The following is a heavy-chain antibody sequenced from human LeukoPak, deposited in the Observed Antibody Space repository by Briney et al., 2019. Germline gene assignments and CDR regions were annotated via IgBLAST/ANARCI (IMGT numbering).Heavy chain of an antibody. Sequence: GGSLRLSCAASGFIFSDYYMSWIRQAPGKGLEWVSYISSSGSTISYADSVKGRFTISEDNSKNILSLQMNSLRAEDTAVYYCARLVAATAFDIWGQGTMVTVSS. CDR2: ISSSGSTI. J-gene: IGHJ3*02. D-gene: IGHD2-15*01. V-gene: IGHV3-11*01. CDR1: GFIFSDYY. CDR3: ARLVAATAFDI.